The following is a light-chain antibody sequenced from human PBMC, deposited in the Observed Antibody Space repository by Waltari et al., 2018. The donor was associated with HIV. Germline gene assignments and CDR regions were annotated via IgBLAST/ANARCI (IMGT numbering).Light chain of an antibody. CDR2: DAS. J-gene: IGKJ4*01. V-gene: IGKV1-33*01. CDR1: QDISNY. CDR3: QQEEKRPPART. Sequence: DIQMTQSPSSLSASVGDRVTITCQASQDISNYLNWYQQKPGKAPKLLIYDASNLETGVPSRFSGSGSGTECTGTISSLQPEDIATEDGQQEEKRPPARTFGGGTKVEIK.